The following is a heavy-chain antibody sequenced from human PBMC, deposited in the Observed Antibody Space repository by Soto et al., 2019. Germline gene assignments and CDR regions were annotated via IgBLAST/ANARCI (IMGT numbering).Heavy chain of an antibody. CDR1: GGSISSGEYS. V-gene: IGHV4-30-2*06. J-gene: IGHJ4*02. Sequence: SETLSLTCTVSGGSISSGEYSWSWIRQSPGKGLEWIGYISHSGSTYYNPSLKSRVTISVDRSKNQFSLKLSSVTAADTAVYYCASGSHVPHYWGQGTLVTVSS. D-gene: IGHD6-6*01. CDR2: ISHSGST. CDR3: ASGSHVPHY.